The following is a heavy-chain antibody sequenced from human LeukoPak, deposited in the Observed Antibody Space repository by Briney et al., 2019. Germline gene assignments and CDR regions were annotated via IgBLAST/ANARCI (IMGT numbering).Heavy chain of an antibody. D-gene: IGHD3-22*01. Sequence: PSETLSLTCAVSGGSISSYYWSWIRQPPGKGLEWIGYIYYSGSTNYSPALKSRATISVDTSKNQFSLKLRSVTAADTVVYYCAREASGCYDRPFSLWGQGTLVTVSS. CDR2: IYYSGST. J-gene: IGHJ4*02. V-gene: IGHV4-59*01. CDR1: GGSISSYY. CDR3: AREASGCYDRPFSL.